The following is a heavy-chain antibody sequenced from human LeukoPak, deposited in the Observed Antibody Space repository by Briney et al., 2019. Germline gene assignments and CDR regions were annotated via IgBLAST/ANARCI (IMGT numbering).Heavy chain of an antibody. J-gene: IGHJ5*02. V-gene: IGHV1-46*01. CDR2: INPSGGIT. Sequence: ASVKVCCKASGSTFTSYYMHWGRQAPGQGLEWMGIINPSGGITSYAQKFQGRLTMTRDTSTSTVYMELSSLRSEHTAVYYCARASLDSYCSGGSCYSNRFDPWGQGTLVTVSS. D-gene: IGHD2-15*01. CDR3: ARASLDSYCSGGSCYSNRFDP. CDR1: GSTFTSYY.